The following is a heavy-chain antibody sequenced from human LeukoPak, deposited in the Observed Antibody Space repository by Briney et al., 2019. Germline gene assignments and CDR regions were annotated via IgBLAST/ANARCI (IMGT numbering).Heavy chain of an antibody. J-gene: IGHJ3*02. Sequence: SETLCLTCTVSGGSISSYYWNWIRQPPGKGLEWIGEINYSGSTKYSPSLKSRVTISVDPSKNQFSLKLNSVTAADTAVYYCARENRLGYYHSLTGSADGFDIWGQGTMVSVSS. CDR1: GGSISSYY. V-gene: IGHV4-34*01. D-gene: IGHD3-9*01. CDR3: ARENRLGYYHSLTGSADGFDI. CDR2: INYSGST.